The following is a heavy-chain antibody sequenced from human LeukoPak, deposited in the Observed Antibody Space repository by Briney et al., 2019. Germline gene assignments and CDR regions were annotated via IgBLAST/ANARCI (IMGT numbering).Heavy chain of an antibody. Sequence: SETLSLTCTVSGGSISSSSYYWGWIRQPPGKGLEWIGYISHSGNTNYNPSLKSRLTISVDTSKNQFSLKLTSVTGADTAVYYCARQYTSDWYYDYWGQGTLVTVSS. CDR1: GGSISSSSYY. D-gene: IGHD6-19*01. CDR2: ISHSGNT. V-gene: IGHV4-61*05. J-gene: IGHJ4*02. CDR3: ARQYTSDWYYDY.